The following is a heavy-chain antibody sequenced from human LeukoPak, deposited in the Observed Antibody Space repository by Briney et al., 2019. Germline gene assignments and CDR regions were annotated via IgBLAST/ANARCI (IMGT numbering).Heavy chain of an antibody. D-gene: IGHD1-20*01. J-gene: IGHJ4*02. CDR3: ARSNWNFDY. CDR1: GFTFSNYW. Sequence: RGSLRLSCAASGFTFSNYWMTWVRQAPGKGLEWVANIKQDGSEKHYVDSVKGRFTTSRDNAKNSLYLQMNSLRDEDTAVYYCARSNWNFDYWGQGTLVTVSS. V-gene: IGHV3-7*01. CDR2: IKQDGSEK.